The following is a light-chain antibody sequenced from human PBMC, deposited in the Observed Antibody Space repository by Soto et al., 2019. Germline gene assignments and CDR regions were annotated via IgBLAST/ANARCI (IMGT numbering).Light chain of an antibody. CDR1: SSDVGGYNY. Sequence: QSALTQPPSASGSPGQSVTISCTGTSSDVGGYNYVSWYQQHPGKAPKLIIYAVSKRPSGVPDRFSGSKSGNTASLTVSGLQAEDEADYYCSSYAVSSHVVFGGGTKLTV. CDR2: AVS. J-gene: IGLJ2*01. V-gene: IGLV2-8*01. CDR3: SSYAVSSHVV.